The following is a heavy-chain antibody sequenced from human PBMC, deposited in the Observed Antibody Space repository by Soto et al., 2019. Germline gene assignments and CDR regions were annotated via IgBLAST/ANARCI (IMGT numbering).Heavy chain of an antibody. CDR1: GGSFSGYY. V-gene: IGHV4-34*01. CDR3: ARGNTKYYYYYYGMDV. CDR2: INHSGST. Sequence: QVQLQQWGAGLLKPSETLSLTCAVYGGSFSGYYWSWIRQPPGKGLEWIGEINHSGSTNYNPSLKSRVTTSVDTSKNQFSLKLSSVTAADTAVYYCARGNTKYYYYYYGMDVWGQGTTVTVSS. J-gene: IGHJ6*02.